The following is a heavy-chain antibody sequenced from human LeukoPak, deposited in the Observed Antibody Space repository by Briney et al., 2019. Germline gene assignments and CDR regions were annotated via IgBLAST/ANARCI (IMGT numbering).Heavy chain of an antibody. CDR2: ISHSGST. CDR1: GGSFSGYY. Sequence: SETLSLTCSVYGGSFSGYYWSWIRQPPGKGLEWIGEISHSGSTNYNPSLKSRVTISVDTSKNQFSLKLSSVTAADTAVYYCARERRAYGSGAPGPGTDAFDIWGQGTMVTVSS. CDR3: ARERRAYGSGAPGPGTDAFDI. V-gene: IGHV4-34*01. J-gene: IGHJ3*02. D-gene: IGHD3-10*01.